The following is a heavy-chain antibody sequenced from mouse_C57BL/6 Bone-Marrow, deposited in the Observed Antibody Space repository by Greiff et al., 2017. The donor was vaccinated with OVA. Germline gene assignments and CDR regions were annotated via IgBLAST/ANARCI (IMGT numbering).Heavy chain of an antibody. Sequence: EVQLQQSGPVLVKPGASVKMSCKASGYTFTDYYMNWVKQSHGKSLEWIGVINPYNGGTSYNQKFKGKATLTVDKSSSTAYMELNSLTSEDSAVYYCARWVWRLDAMDYWGQGTSVTVSS. D-gene: IGHD1-1*02. CDR2: INPYNGGT. CDR3: ARWVWRLDAMDY. V-gene: IGHV1-19*01. CDR1: GYTFTDYY. J-gene: IGHJ4*01.